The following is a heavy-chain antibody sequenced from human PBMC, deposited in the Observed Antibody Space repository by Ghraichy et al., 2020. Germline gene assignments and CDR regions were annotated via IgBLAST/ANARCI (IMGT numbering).Heavy chain of an antibody. CDR2: IYYSGST. D-gene: IGHD3-22*01. V-gene: IGHV4-31*03. Sequence: SETLSLTCTVSGGSISSGGYYWSWIRQHPGKGLEWIGYIYYSGSTYYNPSLKSRVTISVDTSKNQFSLKLSSVTAADTAVYYCARTFFSPRYDSSGYLFDYWGQGTLVTVSS. CDR3: ARTFFSPRYDSSGYLFDY. CDR1: GGSISSGGYY. J-gene: IGHJ4*02.